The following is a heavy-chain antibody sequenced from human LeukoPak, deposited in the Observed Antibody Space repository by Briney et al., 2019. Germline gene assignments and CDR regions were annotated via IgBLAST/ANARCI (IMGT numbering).Heavy chain of an antibody. CDR1: GFTFTDYF. CDR3: ARKRWFAP. CDR2: ITTSGSTI. J-gene: IGHJ5*02. Sequence: GGSLRLSCTASGFTFTDYFMSWIRQAPGKGLEWVSSITTSGSTIYYADSVKGRFTISRDNGKNSLYLQMNSLRADDTAVYYCARKRWFAPWGQGTLVIVSS. V-gene: IGHV3-11*01.